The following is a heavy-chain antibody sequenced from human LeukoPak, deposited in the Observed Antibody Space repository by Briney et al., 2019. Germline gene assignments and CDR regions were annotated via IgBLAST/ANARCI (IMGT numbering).Heavy chain of an antibody. V-gene: IGHV1-18*01. CDR2: ISAYNGNT. Sequence: ASVKVSCKASGYTFTSYGISWVRQAPGQGLEWMGWISAYNGNTHYAQKLKGRVTMTTDTSTNTAYMELRNLRDDDTAGYYCACGFGYSSSTSCLGDYGGQGPLVTVSS. D-gene: IGHD2-2*03. CDR1: GYTFTSYG. CDR3: ACGFGYSSSTSCLGDY. J-gene: IGHJ4*02.